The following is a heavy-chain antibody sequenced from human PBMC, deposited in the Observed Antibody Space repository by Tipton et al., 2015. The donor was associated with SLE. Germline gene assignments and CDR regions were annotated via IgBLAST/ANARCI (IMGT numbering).Heavy chain of an antibody. V-gene: IGHV4-39*01. Sequence: TLSLTCTVSGGSIRSTNYFWCWIRQPPGKGLEWIGSIYYSGSTYYNPSLKSRVTISVDTSKNQFSLKLSSVTAADTAVYYWASQGATGYWGQGTLVTVSS. CDR2: IYYSGST. D-gene: IGHD1-26*01. CDR3: ASQGATGY. J-gene: IGHJ4*02. CDR1: GGSIRSTNYF.